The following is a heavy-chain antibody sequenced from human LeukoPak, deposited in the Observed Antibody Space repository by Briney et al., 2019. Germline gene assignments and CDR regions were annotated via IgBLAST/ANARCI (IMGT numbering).Heavy chain of an antibody. J-gene: IGHJ4*02. D-gene: IGHD3-16*02. V-gene: IGHV1-2*02. Sequence: ASVKVSCKASGYTFTGYYMHWVRQAPGQGLEWMGWINPNSGGTNYAQKFQGRVTMTRDTSISTAYMELSRLRSDDTAVYYCAGVAHYDYVWGSYRPDYWGQGTLVTVSS. CDR1: GYTFTGYY. CDR3: AGVAHYDYVWGSYRPDY. CDR2: INPNSGGT.